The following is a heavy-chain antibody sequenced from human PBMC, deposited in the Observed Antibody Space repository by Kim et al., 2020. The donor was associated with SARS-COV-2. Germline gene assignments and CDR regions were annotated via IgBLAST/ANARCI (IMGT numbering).Heavy chain of an antibody. J-gene: IGHJ1*01. V-gene: IGHV3-30*18. CDR2: ISSDGNNK. CDR1: GFTFSGYG. CDR3: SKARLSLLRYFDLFSPILDH. Sequence: GGSLRLSCAASGFTFSGYGMHWVRQAPGKGLEWVSVISSDGNNKDYADSVKGRFTISRDNSENTLYLQMDSLRAEDTAVYYCSKARLSLLRYFDLFSPILDHWGQGILVTVAS. D-gene: IGHD3-9*01.